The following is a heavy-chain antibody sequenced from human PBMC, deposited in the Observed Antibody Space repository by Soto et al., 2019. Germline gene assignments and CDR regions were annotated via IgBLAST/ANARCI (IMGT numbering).Heavy chain of an antibody. D-gene: IGHD6-13*01. Sequence: SVKVSCKASGFTFTSSAMQWVRQARGQRLEWIGWIVVGNGNTNYAQKFQERVTITRDMSASTAYMELSSLRSEDTAVYYCARDRIAAAGINWFDPWGQGTLVTVSS. V-gene: IGHV1-58*02. CDR3: ARDRIAAAGINWFDP. J-gene: IGHJ5*02. CDR1: GFTFTSSA. CDR2: IVVGNGNT.